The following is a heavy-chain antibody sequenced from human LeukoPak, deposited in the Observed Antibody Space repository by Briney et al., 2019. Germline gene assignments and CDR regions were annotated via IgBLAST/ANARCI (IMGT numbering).Heavy chain of an antibody. CDR1: GFTFSSYG. CDR3: AKATRELVTTEFD. Sequence: PGGSLRLSCAASGFTFSSYGMHWVRQAPGKGLEWVAFIRYDGSNKYYADSVKGRFTISRDNSKNTLYLQMNSLRAEDTAVYYCAKATRELVTTEFDWGQGTLVTVSS. V-gene: IGHV3-30*02. J-gene: IGHJ4*02. D-gene: IGHD4-17*01. CDR2: IRYDGSNK.